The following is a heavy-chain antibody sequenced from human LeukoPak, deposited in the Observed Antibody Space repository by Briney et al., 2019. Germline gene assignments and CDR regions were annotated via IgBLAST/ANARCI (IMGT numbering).Heavy chain of an antibody. V-gene: IGHV4-34*01. CDR3: ARRKYYYDSSGYYYGY. D-gene: IGHD3-22*01. CDR2: INHSGST. CDR1: GGSFSGYY. Sequence: SETLSLTCAVYGGSFSGYYWSWIRQPPGKGLEWIGEINHSGSTNYNPSLKSRVTISVDTSKNQFSLKLSSVTAADTAVYYCARRKYYYDSSGYYYGYWGQGTLVTVSS. J-gene: IGHJ4*02.